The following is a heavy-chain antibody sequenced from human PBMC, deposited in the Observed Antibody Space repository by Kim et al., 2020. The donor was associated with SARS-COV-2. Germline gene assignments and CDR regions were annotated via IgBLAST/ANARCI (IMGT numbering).Heavy chain of an antibody. J-gene: IGHJ4*02. Sequence: GIPSYTGSVQGRYTISRDNSKNTLYLQMNNLRPEDTAVYYCAKGHVACWGQGTQVTVSS. D-gene: IGHD5-12*01. V-gene: IGHV3-23*01. CDR2: GIP. CDR3: AKGHVAC.